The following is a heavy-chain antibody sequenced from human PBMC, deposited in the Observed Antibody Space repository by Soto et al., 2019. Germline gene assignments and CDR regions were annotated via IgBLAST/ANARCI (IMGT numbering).Heavy chain of an antibody. Sequence: PGGSLRLSCEASGFSFSSSAMNWVRQAPGRGLEWVSYISDDGASIYYADSLKGRFTISRDNAKNSLSLQMNNLRAEDTAVYYCARENSVQAWLHHFDHWGLGTLVTVSS. J-gene: IGHJ4*02. CDR1: GFSFSSSA. CDR3: ARENSVQAWLHHFDH. CDR2: ISDDGASI. D-gene: IGHD5-18*01. V-gene: IGHV3-48*03.